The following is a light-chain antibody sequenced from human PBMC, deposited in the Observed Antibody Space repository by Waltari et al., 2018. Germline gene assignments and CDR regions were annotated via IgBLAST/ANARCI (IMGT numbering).Light chain of an antibody. Sequence: EIVMTQSPATLSVSPGETATLSCRASQSVSSNVAWYQKKPGQAPRLLIYDASTRATSIPAKFRGSGSGTEFTLTISSLRSGDFAVYYCQQYNRWPPITFGHGTRLEIK. CDR1: QSVSSN. V-gene: IGKV3-15*01. CDR3: QQYNRWPPIT. CDR2: DAS. J-gene: IGKJ5*01.